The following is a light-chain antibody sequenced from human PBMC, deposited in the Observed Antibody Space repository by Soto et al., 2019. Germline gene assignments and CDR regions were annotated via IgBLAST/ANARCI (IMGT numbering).Light chain of an antibody. Sequence: EIVLTQSPGTLSLSPGERATLSCRASQTVSSTYLAWYQQKPGQAPRLLIYDASSMATGIPDRFSGSGSGTYFTLTISRLEPEDFAVYYCQQYGISPPWTFGQGTKVEIK. CDR2: DAS. CDR3: QQYGISPPWT. CDR1: QTVSSTY. J-gene: IGKJ1*01. V-gene: IGKV3-20*01.